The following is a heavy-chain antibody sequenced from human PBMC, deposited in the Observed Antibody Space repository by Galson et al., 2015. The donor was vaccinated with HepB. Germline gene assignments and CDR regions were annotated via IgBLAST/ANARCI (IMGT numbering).Heavy chain of an antibody. V-gene: IGHV1-46*01. CDR2: INPSGGST. CDR1: GYTFTSYY. Sequence: SVKVSCEASGYTFTSYYMHWVRQAPGQGLEWMGIINPSGGSTSYAQKFQGRVTMTRDTSTRTVYMDLSSLRSEDTAVYYCARGRLAYCVGDCYSVDYWGQGTLVTVSS. D-gene: IGHD2-21*02. CDR3: ARGRLAYCVGDCYSVDY. J-gene: IGHJ4*02.